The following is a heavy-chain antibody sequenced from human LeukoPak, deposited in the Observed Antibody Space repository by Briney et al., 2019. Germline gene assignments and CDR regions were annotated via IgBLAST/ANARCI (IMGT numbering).Heavy chain of an antibody. V-gene: IGHV4-4*07. CDR2: IYTSGST. Sequence: PSETLSLTCTGSGGSMSNYYWSWVRQPPGKGLEWIGRIYTSGSTNYNPSLKSRVTMSVDTSKNQFSLKLSSVTAADTAVYYCARDRRDRRWLGHDYWGQGTLVTVSS. CDR3: ARDRRDRRWLGHDY. J-gene: IGHJ4*02. CDR1: GGSMSNYY. D-gene: IGHD6-19*01.